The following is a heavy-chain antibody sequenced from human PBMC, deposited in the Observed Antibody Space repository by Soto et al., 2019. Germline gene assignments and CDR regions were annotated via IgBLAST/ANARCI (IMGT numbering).Heavy chain of an antibody. D-gene: IGHD5-18*01. CDR2: ISSSGSTI. CDR1: GFTFSSYE. Sequence: GGSLRLSCAASGFTFSSYEMNWVRQAPGKGLDWVSYISSSGSTIYYADSVKGRFTISRDNAKNSLYLQMNSLRAEDTAVYYCATVPRPGYSYGTAYYYYYGMDVWGQGTTVTVSS. CDR3: ATVPRPGYSYGTAYYYYYGMDV. J-gene: IGHJ6*02. V-gene: IGHV3-48*03.